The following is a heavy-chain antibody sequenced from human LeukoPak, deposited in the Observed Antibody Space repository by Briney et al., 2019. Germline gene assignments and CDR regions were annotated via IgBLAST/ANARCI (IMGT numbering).Heavy chain of an antibody. D-gene: IGHD6-13*01. Sequence: GGSLRLSCAASGFTFSSYAMHWVRQAPGKGLEWVAVISYDGSNKYYADSVKGRFTISRDNSKNTLYLQMISLRAEDSAVYYCARVEDSSSWYYFDYWGQGTLVTVSS. CDR2: ISYDGSNK. V-gene: IGHV3-30-3*01. CDR3: ARVEDSSSWYYFDY. CDR1: GFTFSSYA. J-gene: IGHJ4*02.